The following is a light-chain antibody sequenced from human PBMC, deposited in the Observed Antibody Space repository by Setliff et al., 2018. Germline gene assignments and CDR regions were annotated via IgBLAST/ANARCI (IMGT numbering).Light chain of an antibody. J-gene: IGLJ1*01. CDR3: CSFTTSSTYV. V-gene: IGLV2-14*03. CDR1: STDVGGYNY. CDR2: DAI. Sequence: QSALTQPASVSGSPGQSITISCTGTSTDVGGYNYVSWYQQHPGKAPKLMIYDAIQRPSGVSNRFSGSKSGNTASLTISGLQAEDAADYYCCSFTTSSTYVFGSGTKVTVL.